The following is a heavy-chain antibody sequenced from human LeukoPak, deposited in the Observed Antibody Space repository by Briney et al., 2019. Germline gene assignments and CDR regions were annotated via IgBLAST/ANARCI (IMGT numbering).Heavy chain of an antibody. Sequence: GGSLRLSCAASGFTFSSYSMNWVRQAPGRGLEWVSYISSTSTTIYYADSVKGRFTISRDNAKNSLYLQVNSLRAEDTAVYYCASASFDPWGQGTLVTVSS. CDR1: GFTFSSYS. CDR3: ASASFDP. V-gene: IGHV3-48*01. J-gene: IGHJ5*02. CDR2: ISSTSTTI.